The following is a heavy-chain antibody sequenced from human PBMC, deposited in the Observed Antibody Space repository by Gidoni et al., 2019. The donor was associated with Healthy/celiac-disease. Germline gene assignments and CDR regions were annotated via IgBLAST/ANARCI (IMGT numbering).Heavy chain of an antibody. CDR1: GFTFSSYA. CDR2: ISYDGSNK. J-gene: IGHJ6*02. CDR3: ARDGRPSYGMDV. V-gene: IGHV3-30-3*01. Sequence: QVQLVESGGGVVQPGRSLRLSCAASGFTFSSYAMHWVRQAPGKGLEWVAVISYDGSNKYYADSVKGRYTISRDNSKNTLYLQMNSLRAEDTAVYYCARDGRPSYGMDVWGQGTTVTVSS.